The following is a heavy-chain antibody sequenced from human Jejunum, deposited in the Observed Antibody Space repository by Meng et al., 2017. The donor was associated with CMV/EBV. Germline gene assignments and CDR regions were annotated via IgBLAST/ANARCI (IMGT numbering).Heavy chain of an antibody. Sequence: LTFSCADSGINVNKNYMSWVHQAAGKKLERVSIMYGGNGRQYADSVKDRFTISRDNSKNTIYLQMNSLKTEDTAVYYCARDSEGFEIWGPGTMVTVSS. V-gene: IGHV3-66*02. CDR3: ARDSEGFEI. CDR1: GINVNKNY. CDR2: MYGGNGR. J-gene: IGHJ3*02. D-gene: IGHD3-22*01.